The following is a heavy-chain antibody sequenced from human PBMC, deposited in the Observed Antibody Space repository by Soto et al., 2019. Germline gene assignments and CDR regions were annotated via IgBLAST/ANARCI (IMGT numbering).Heavy chain of an antibody. CDR3: ARVAVVTGAGTSDY. CDR2: ISGTMDPI. Sequence: QVQLVESGGGLVRPGGSLRLSCAASGFTFSDYYMSWIRQVPGKGREWVAYISGTMDPIPYADSVKGPFTISRDNAKNSLYLQMNSLRAEDTAVYYCARVAVVTGAGTSDYWGQGTLVTVSS. V-gene: IGHV3-11*04. J-gene: IGHJ4*02. CDR1: GFTFSDYY. D-gene: IGHD6-13*01.